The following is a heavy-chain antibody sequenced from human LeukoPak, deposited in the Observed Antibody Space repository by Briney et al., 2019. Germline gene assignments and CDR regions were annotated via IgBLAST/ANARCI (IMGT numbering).Heavy chain of an antibody. CDR3: ARGAYRISWPGIDY. CDR2: IYSGGAT. J-gene: IGHJ4*02. V-gene: IGHV3-53*01. Sequence: GGSLRLSCAASGFAVISNLMTWVRQSPGRGLEWLSSIYSGGATYYADSVKGRFTISRDHSNNSVSLQMTNLRVEDTAIYYCARGAYRISWPGIDYWGQGTLVTVSS. CDR1: GFAVISNL. D-gene: IGHD3-16*02.